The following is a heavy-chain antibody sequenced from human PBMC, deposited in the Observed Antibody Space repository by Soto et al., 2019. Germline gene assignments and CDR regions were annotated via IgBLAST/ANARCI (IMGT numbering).Heavy chain of an antibody. CDR2: ISRSGSYI. CDR1: GFTSSTYS. CDR3: ASAPPGFNSGWYHFNY. D-gene: IGHD6-19*01. Sequence: GGSLRLSCAASGFTSSTYSVNWVRQAPGKGLEWVSSISRSGSYISYADSVRGRFSTARDSATNSPYLQMDSLRAEDKAVYYCASAPPGFNSGWYHFNYWGRGTLVTVSS. J-gene: IGHJ4*02. V-gene: IGHV3-21*01.